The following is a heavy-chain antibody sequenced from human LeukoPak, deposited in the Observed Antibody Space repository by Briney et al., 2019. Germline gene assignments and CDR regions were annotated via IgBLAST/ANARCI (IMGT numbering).Heavy chain of an antibody. CDR1: GFTFSSYS. CDR3: ARELVSGWSPDY. V-gene: IGHV3-21*01. D-gene: IGHD6-19*01. CDR2: ISSSSSYI. Sequence: PGGSLRLSCPASGFTFSSYSMNCVRQAPVKGLQRVSSISSSSSYIHYADSVKGRFTISRDNAKNSLYLQMNSLRAEDTAVYYCARELVSGWSPDYWGQGTLVTVSS. J-gene: IGHJ4*02.